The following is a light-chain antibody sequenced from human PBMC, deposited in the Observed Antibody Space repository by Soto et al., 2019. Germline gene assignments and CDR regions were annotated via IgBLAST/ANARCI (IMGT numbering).Light chain of an antibody. Sequence: DIQMTQSPSSLSASIGDRVTITCQASQDISTYLNWYQQKSGKAPKFLIYDASNLATGVPSRFSGSGSGTDFTFTISSLQPEDVGTYYCQRYRSLPPTFGGGTKV. CDR2: DAS. CDR3: QRYRSLPPT. V-gene: IGKV1-33*01. J-gene: IGKJ4*01. CDR1: QDISTY.